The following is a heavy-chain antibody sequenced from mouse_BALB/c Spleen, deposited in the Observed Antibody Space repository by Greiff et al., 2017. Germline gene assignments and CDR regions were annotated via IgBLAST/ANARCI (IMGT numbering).Heavy chain of an antibody. CDR3: ARNYGNPYYYAMDY. D-gene: IGHD2-1*01. J-gene: IGHJ4*01. Sequence: EVKLQESGPDLVKPSQSLSLTCTVTGYSITSCYSWHLIRQFPGNKLEWMGYIHYSGSTNYNPSLKSRISITRDTSKNQFFLQLNSVTTEDTATYYCARNYGNPYYYAMDYWGQGTSVTVSS. CDR2: IHYSGST. CDR1: GYSITSCYS. V-gene: IGHV3-1*02.